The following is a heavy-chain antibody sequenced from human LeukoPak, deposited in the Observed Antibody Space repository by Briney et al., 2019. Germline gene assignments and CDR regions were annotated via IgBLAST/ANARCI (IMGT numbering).Heavy chain of an antibody. Sequence: GGSLRLSCAASGFTVSTNYMSWVRQAPGKGLEWVSVLYHGGSTYYADSVKGRFTISRDNSKNTLYLQMNSLRAEDTAVYYCAKDAVTAIGIDYWGQGTLVTVSS. CDR2: LYHGGST. CDR3: AKDAVTAIGIDY. J-gene: IGHJ4*02. D-gene: IGHD5-18*01. V-gene: IGHV3-53*05. CDR1: GFTVSTNY.